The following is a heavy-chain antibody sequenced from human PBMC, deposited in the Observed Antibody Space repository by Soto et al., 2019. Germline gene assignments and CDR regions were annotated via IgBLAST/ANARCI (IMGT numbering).Heavy chain of an antibody. CDR3: AKEDIVVVVAATGYHGNDV. CDR1: GFTFSSYA. D-gene: IGHD2-15*01. J-gene: IGHJ6*02. V-gene: IGHV3-23*01. Sequence: PGGSLRLSCAASGFTFSSYAMSWVRQAPGKGLEWVSAISGSGGSTYYADSVKGRFTISRDNSKNTLYLQMNSLRAEDTAVYYCAKEDIVVVVAATGYHGNDVWGQATTFTVS. CDR2: ISGSGGST.